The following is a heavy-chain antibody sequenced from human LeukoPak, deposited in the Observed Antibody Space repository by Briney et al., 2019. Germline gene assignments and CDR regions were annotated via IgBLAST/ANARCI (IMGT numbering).Heavy chain of an antibody. J-gene: IGHJ4*02. Sequence: PGGSLRLSCAASAFTFSIYGMSWVRQAPGKGLEWVSAISGSGGSTYYADSVKGRFTISRDNSKNTLYLQMNSLRAEDTAIYYCAKGPWQNYYDSSGYFDYWGQGTLVTVSS. V-gene: IGHV3-23*01. D-gene: IGHD3-22*01. CDR1: AFTFSIYG. CDR3: AKGPWQNYYDSSGYFDY. CDR2: ISGSGGST.